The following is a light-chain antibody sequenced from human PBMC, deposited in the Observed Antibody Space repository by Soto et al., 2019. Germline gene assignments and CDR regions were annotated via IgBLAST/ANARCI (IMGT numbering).Light chain of an antibody. Sequence: QYVLTQSPSASASLGASVKLTCTLSSGHSSYAIAWHQQQPEKGPRYLMKVNSDGSHSKGDGIPDRFSGSSSGAERYLTISSLQSEDEADYYCQTWGTGIQVFGTGTKVTVL. J-gene: IGLJ1*01. V-gene: IGLV4-69*01. CDR1: SGHSSYA. CDR2: VNSDGSH. CDR3: QTWGTGIQV.